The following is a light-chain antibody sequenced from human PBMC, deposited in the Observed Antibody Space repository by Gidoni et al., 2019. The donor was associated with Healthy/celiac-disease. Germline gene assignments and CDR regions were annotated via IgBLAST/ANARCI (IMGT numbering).Light chain of an antibody. V-gene: IGKV1-5*03. Sequence: DIQMTQSPSTLAASGGDRVTITCRASQSISSWLDWYQQKPGKAPKLLIYKASSLESGVQSRFSGRGSGTEFTLTISSLQPDDFATYYCQQYNSYPSTFGQGTKLEIK. CDR2: KAS. J-gene: IGKJ2*01. CDR3: QQYNSYPST. CDR1: QSISSW.